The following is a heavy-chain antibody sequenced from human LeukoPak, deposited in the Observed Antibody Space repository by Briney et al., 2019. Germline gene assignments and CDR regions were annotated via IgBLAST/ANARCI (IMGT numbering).Heavy chain of an antibody. J-gene: IGHJ6*02. V-gene: IGHV3-23*01. CDR2: ITGGTA. D-gene: IGHD2-8*02. Sequence: GGSLRLSCAASGFTFSSYAMSWVRQAPGKELEWVSGITGGTAYYADSVKGRFTASRDNSKDTLYLQMNSLRAEDTAVYYCAKSRTAGFRGMDVWGQGTTVTVSS. CDR1: GFTFSSYA. CDR3: AKSRTAGFRGMDV.